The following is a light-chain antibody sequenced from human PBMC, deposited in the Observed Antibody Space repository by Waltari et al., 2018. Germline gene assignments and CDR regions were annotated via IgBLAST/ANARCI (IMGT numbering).Light chain of an antibody. CDR3: MQGTHWPYT. J-gene: IGKJ2*01. CDR1: HTLVFRHGNTF. V-gene: IGKV2-30*01. Sequence: DVVMTQSPLSLLVTLGQPASISCRSSHTLVFRHGNTFLHWFQQRPGQSPRRLIYTVSNRDSGVPDRFSGSGSGTDFTLKISRVEAEDVGVYYCMQGTHWPYTFGQGTKLEIK. CDR2: TVS.